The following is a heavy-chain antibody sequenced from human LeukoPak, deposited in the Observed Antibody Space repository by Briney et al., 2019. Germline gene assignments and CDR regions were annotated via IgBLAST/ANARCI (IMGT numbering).Heavy chain of an antibody. J-gene: IGHJ4*02. Sequence: PSETLSLTCAVYGGSFSGYYWSWIRQPPGKGLEWIGEINHSGSTNYNPSLKSRVTISVDTSKNQFSLKLSSVTAADTAVYYCARETDCTNGVCCLFDYWGQGTLVTVSS. CDR3: ARETDCTNGVCCLFDY. CDR1: GGSFSGYY. CDR2: INHSGST. V-gene: IGHV4-34*01. D-gene: IGHD2-8*01.